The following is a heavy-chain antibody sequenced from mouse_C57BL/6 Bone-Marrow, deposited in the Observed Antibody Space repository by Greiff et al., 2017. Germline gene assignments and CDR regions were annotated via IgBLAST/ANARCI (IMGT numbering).Heavy chain of an antibody. CDR2: IDPSDSYT. CDR3: ARSSITTVVATPLDY. V-gene: IGHV1-69*01. CDR1: GYTFTSYW. Sequence: VQLQQPGAELVMPGASVKLSCKASGYTFTSYWMHWVKQRPGQGLEWIGEIDPSDSYTNYNQKFKGKSTLTVDKSSSTAYMQLSSLTSEDSAVYYCARSSITTVVATPLDYWGQGTTLTVSS. J-gene: IGHJ2*01. D-gene: IGHD1-1*01.